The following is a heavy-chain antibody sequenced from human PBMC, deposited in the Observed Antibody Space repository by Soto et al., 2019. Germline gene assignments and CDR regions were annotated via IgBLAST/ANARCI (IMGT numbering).Heavy chain of an antibody. Sequence: QVQLVQSGAEVKKPGASVKVSCKASGYTFTSYGISWVRQAPGQGLEWMGWTSAYNGNTNYAQKLQGRVTMTTDTSTSTAYMELRSLRSDDTAVYYCARDHLRGDYWEAYYYYGMDVWGQGTTVTVSS. D-gene: IGHD4-17*01. CDR1: GYTFTSYG. CDR2: TSAYNGNT. V-gene: IGHV1-18*01. CDR3: ARDHLRGDYWEAYYYYGMDV. J-gene: IGHJ6*02.